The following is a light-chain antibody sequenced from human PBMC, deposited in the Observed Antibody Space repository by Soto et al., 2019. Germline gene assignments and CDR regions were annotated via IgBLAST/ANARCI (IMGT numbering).Light chain of an antibody. CDR2: DVS. CDR1: SSDIGGYNY. V-gene: IGLV2-14*01. J-gene: IGLJ2*01. CDR3: SSYTSSNTLV. Sequence: HSVLTQPASVSGSPGQSITISCTGTSSDIGGYNYVSWYQQHPGEAPKLMIYDVSNRPSGVSNRFSGSKSGNTASLTISGLQAEDEADYYCSSYTSSNTLVFGGGTKLTVL.